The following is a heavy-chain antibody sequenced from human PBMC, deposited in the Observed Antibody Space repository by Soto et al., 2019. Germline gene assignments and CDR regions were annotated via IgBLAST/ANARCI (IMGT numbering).Heavy chain of an antibody. CDR1: GFTVSTYG. J-gene: IGHJ4*02. CDR3: TGEVASGY. D-gene: IGHD2-8*02. Sequence: QVQLVESGGGVVQPGRSLRLSCAVSGFTVSTYGMHWDRQAPGKGLEWVAVISRDGGTKYYADSVKGRFTISRDNSRNTLFPEMNSLRGDDMAVYYCTGEVASGYWGQGTLVTVSS. V-gene: IGHV3-30*03. CDR2: ISRDGGTK.